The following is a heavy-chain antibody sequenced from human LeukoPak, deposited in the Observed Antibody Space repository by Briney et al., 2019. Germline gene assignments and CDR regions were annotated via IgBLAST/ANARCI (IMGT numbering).Heavy chain of an antibody. CDR3: ANFFGNNFGF. V-gene: IGHV3-72*01. Sequence: QPGGSLRLSCAASGFTFRSYWMSWVRQAPGKGLEWVGRSRSKANSYTTEYAASVEGRFTISRDDSKNSLYLQMNSLKTEDTAVYYCANFFGNNFGFWGQGTLVTVSS. J-gene: IGHJ4*02. CDR1: GFTFRSYW. D-gene: IGHD5-24*01. CDR2: SRSKANSYTT.